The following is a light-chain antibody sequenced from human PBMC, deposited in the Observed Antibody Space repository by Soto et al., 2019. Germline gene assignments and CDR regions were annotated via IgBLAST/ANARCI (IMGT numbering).Light chain of an antibody. CDR1: QSVSSSY. CDR3: QQYGSSPIT. J-gene: IGKJ5*01. CDR2: GAS. V-gene: IGKV3-20*01. Sequence: EIVLTQSPATLSSFPGDRVTLSGRASQSVSSSYLAWYQQTPGQATRLLIYGASTRATGIPDRFSGSGSGTDFTLTISRLEPEDFAVYYCQQYGSSPITFGQGTRLEIK.